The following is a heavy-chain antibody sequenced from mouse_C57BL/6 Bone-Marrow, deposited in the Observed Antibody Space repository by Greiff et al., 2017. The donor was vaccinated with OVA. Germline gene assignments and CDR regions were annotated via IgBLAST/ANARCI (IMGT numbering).Heavy chain of an antibody. CDR1: GFTFSSYA. CDR3: ARDREGYDGYPAWFAY. V-gene: IGHV5-4*01. J-gene: IGHJ3*01. D-gene: IGHD2-3*01. CDR2: ISDGGSYT. Sequence: EVQLVESGGGLVKPGGSLKLSCAASGFTFSSYAMSWVRQTPEKRLEWVATISDGGSYTYYPDNVKGRFTISRDNAKNNLYLQMSHLKSEDTAMYYCARDREGYDGYPAWFAYWGQGTLVTVSA.